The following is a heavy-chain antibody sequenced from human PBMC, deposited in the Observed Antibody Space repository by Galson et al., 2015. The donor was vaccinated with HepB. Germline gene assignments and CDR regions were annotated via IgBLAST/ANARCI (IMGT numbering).Heavy chain of an antibody. J-gene: IGHJ3*02. Sequence: SLRLSCAASGFDVHRHYMHWVRQAPGKGLEWVSVIFSLDSTYYADSVKGRFTIPRDDSNKMIHLQMSRLRLEDTAIYYCATESTGTEDAFDIWGQGTMVTVSS. D-gene: IGHD3-10*01. CDR1: GFDVHRHY. V-gene: IGHV3-66*01. CDR2: IFSLDST. CDR3: ATESTGTEDAFDI.